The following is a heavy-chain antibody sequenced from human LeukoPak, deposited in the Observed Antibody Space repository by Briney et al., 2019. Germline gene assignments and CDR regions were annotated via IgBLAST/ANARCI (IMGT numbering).Heavy chain of an antibody. Sequence: GRCLRPSRSPSGLSFSSAAVHWARHAPGRGLEWLAVISYDGSNDDHAESVGGRFTISRNSLRPEDTAVYYCARDLVYGSGWYAEELDHWGRGTLAGVS. CDR2: ISYDGSND. D-gene: IGHD6-19*01. J-gene: IGHJ4*02. CDR3: AEELDH. CDR1: GLSFSSAA. V-gene: IGHV3-30*19.